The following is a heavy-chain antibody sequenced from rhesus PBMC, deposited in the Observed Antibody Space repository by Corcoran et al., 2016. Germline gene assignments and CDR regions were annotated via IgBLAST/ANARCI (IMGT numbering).Heavy chain of an antibody. J-gene: IGHJ4*01. CDR1: GYSISSGYG. Sequence: QLQLQESGPGLVKPSETLSLTCAVSGYSISSGYGWSWIRQPPGKGLEWIGYSSYSGSTSYNPSRKSRVTISRDTSKNQFSLKLSSVTAADTAVYYCASIAAAAHWGQGVLVTVSS. CDR3: ASIAAAAH. D-gene: IGHD6-31*01. CDR2: SSYSGST. V-gene: IGHV4-122*02.